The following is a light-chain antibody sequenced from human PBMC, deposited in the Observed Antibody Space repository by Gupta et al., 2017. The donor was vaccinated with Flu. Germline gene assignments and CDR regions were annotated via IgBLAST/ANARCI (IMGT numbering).Light chain of an antibody. CDR2: KDS. CDR1: VLEKKY. J-gene: IGLJ3*02. V-gene: IGLV3-27*01. Sequence: SYELTQPPSVSVSQVQTARITCSGDVLEKKYARWFQQKPGQAPVLLIYKDSERPSGIPERFSGSSSGTTVTLTISGAQVEDEADYHCYSAADNIWMFGGGTKLIVL. CDR3: YSAADNIWM.